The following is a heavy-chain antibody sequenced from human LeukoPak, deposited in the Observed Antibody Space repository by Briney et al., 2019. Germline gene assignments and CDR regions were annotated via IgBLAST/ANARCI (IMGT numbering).Heavy chain of an antibody. CDR1: GYRFTGYL. CDR3: AGLPVLTGPKGESDI. D-gene: IGHD3-16*01. Sequence: GESLKISCEGSGYRFTGYLIAWVRQVPGRGLEWMGIVYPADSDTRYSPSFRGLVTISADKSINTAYLQWSSLKASDTAIYYCAGLPVLTGPKGESDIGGQGTMVTVSS. V-gene: IGHV5-51*01. J-gene: IGHJ3*02. CDR2: VYPADSDT.